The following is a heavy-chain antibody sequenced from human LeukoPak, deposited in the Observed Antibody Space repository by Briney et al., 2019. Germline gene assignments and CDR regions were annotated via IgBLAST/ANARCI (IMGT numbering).Heavy chain of an antibody. CDR3: ARLFAAVGATFLDY. D-gene: IGHD1-26*01. J-gene: IGHJ4*02. V-gene: IGHV3-64*01. Sequence: PGGSLRLSCAASGFTFSSYAMHWVRQAPGKGLEYASAISSNGGSTYYANSVKGRFTISRDNSKNTLYLQMGSLRAEDMAVYYCARLFAAVGATFLDYWGQGTLVTVSS. CDR1: GFTFSSYA. CDR2: ISSNGGST.